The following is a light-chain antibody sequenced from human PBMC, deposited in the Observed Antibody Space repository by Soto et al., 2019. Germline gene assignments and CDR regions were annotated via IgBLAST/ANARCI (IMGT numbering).Light chain of an antibody. Sequence: DIVMTQSPLSLPVTPGEPASISCRSSQSLLHSNGYNYLDWYLQKPGQSPQLLIYLGSNRASGVADRFSGSGTGTKFTLKISRVEAKDVGVYYCMQALQTPWTFGQGTKVEIK. V-gene: IGKV2-28*01. CDR3: MQALQTPWT. J-gene: IGKJ1*01. CDR1: QSLLHSNGYNY. CDR2: LGS.